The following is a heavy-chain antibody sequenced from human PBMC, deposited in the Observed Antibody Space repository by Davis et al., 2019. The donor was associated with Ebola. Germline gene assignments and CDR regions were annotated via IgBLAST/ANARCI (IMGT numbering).Heavy chain of an antibody. CDR2: ISSSSSYI. D-gene: IGHD5-18*01. J-gene: IGHJ4*02. Sequence: GESLKISCAASGFTFSSYSMNWVRQAPGKGLEWVSSISSSSSYIYYADSVKGRFTISRDNAKNSLYLQMNSLRAEDTAVYYCASTPGYSYGVFDYWGQGTLVTVSS. CDR3: ASTPGYSYGVFDY. V-gene: IGHV3-21*01. CDR1: GFTFSSYS.